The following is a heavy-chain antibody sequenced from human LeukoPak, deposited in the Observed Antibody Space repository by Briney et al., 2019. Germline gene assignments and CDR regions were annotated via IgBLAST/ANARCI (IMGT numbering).Heavy chain of an antibody. D-gene: IGHD3-22*01. J-gene: IGHJ4*02. CDR1: GYTFTSYG. CDR2: ISAYNGNT. V-gene: IGHV1-18*01. Sequence: ASVKVSCKASGYTFTSYGNSWVRQAPGQGLEWMGWISAYNGNTNYAQKLQGRVTMTTDTSTSTAYMELRSLRSDDTAVYYCARDGYDSSGYDSANFDYWGQGTLVTVSS. CDR3: ARDGYDSSGYDSANFDY.